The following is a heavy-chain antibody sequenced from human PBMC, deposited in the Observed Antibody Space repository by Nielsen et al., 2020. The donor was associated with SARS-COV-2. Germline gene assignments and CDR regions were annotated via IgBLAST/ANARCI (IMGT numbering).Heavy chain of an antibody. Sequence: GSLRLSCTVSGDSISTFYWTWIRQPPGKGLDWIGHVYYNGDTNYNPSLKSRVTMSVDRSKNQFSLKLNSVTAADTAVYFCARGVAARCFDVWGQGTTVTVSS. CDR3: ARGVAARCFDV. D-gene: IGHD6-6*01. V-gene: IGHV4-59*01. J-gene: IGHJ6*02. CDR2: VYYNGDT. CDR1: GDSISTFY.